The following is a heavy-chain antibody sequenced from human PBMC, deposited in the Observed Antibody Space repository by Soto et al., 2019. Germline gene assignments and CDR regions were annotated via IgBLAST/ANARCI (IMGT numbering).Heavy chain of an antibody. J-gene: IGHJ4*02. Sequence: SETLSLTCAVSGYSISSGYYWGWIRQPPGKGPEWIESISHSGSTYYSPSLKSRVTISLDTSKNQFSLNLRSVTAADTAVYYCARGPEMRFDYWGQGILVTV. V-gene: IGHV4-38-2*01. CDR3: ARGPEMRFDY. CDR1: GYSISSGYY. CDR2: ISHSGST.